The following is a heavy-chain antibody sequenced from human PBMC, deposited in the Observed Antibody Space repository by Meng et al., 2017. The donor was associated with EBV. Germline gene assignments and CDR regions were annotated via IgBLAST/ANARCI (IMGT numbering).Heavy chain of an antibody. CDR2: IYFSGST. CDR3: ARGGGNRGGIVGATYRLNWFDP. CDR1: GGPISSHD. Sequence: QVQLQESGPGLVKPSEXLPLTCTXAGGPISSHDWSWIRQPPGKGLEWIGYIYFSGSTNNNPSLKSRVTISVDTSKNQFSLKLSSVTAADTAVYYCARGGGNRGGIVGATYRLNWFDPGGQGTLVTVPQ. D-gene: IGHD1-26*01. V-gene: IGHV4-59*11. J-gene: IGHJ5*02.